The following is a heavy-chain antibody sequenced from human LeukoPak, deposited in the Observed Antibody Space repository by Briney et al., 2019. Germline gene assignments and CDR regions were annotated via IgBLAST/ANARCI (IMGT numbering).Heavy chain of an antibody. D-gene: IGHD3-10*01. CDR3: VRGDNRDY. CDR2: ISGRGDQT. CDR1: GFTFNRCA. V-gene: IGHV3-23*01. Sequence: PGGSLRLSCAASGFTFNRCAMSWVRQAPGKGLEWVSAISGRGDQTYYADSVKGRLTISRDNAKNSLYLQINSLRAEDTAVYYCVRGDNRDYWGQGTLVTVSS. J-gene: IGHJ4*02.